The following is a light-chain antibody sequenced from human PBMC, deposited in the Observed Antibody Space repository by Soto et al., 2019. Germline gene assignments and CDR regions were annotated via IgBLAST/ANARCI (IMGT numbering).Light chain of an antibody. V-gene: IGLV2-14*01. CDR3: SSYTSSSTLCV. CDR2: EVT. Sequence: QSVLTQPASVSGSPGQSITISCTGTSGDIGSYNRVSWYQQHPGKAPKLIIYEVTDRPSGVSNRFSGSKSGNTASLTISGLQAEDEAEYYCSSYTSSSTLCVFGTGTKLTVL. CDR1: SGDIGSYNR. J-gene: IGLJ1*01.